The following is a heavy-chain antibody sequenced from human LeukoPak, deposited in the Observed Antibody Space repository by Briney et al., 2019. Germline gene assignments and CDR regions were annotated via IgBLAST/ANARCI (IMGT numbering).Heavy chain of an antibody. CDR3: AGTYYYGSGSPAPIDY. V-gene: IGHV3-21*01. J-gene: IGHJ4*02. Sequence: GGSLRLSCAASGSTFSSYSMNWVRQAPGKGLEWVSSISSSSSYIYYADSVKGRFTISRDNAKNSLYLQMNSLRAEDTAVYYCAGTYYYGSGSPAPIDYWGQGTLVTVSS. D-gene: IGHD3-10*01. CDR1: GSTFSSYS. CDR2: ISSSSSYI.